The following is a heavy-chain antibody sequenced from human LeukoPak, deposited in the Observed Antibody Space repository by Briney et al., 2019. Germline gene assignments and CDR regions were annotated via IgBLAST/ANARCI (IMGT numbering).Heavy chain of an antibody. J-gene: IGHJ3*02. D-gene: IGHD6-19*01. V-gene: IGHV4-39*01. CDR3: AKSRGGWYPRAFDI. Sequence: SETLSLTCTVSGGSISSSSYYWGWIRQPPGKGLEWIGSIYYSGSTYYNPSLKSRVTISVDTSKNQFSLKLSSVTAADTAVYYCAKSRGGWYPRAFDIWGQGTMVTVSS. CDR2: IYYSGST. CDR1: GGSISSSSYY.